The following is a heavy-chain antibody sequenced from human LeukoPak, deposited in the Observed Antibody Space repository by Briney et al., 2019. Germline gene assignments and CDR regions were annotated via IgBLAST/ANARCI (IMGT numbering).Heavy chain of an antibody. Sequence: GGSLRLSCAASGFTFSSYSMNWVRQAPGKGLEWGSYISSSSSTIYYADSVKGRFTISRDNAKNSLCLQMNSLRAEDTAVYYCARDTGDYNAFDIWGQGTMVTVSS. CDR3: ARDTGDYNAFDI. J-gene: IGHJ3*02. CDR1: GFTFSSYS. V-gene: IGHV3-48*01. D-gene: IGHD4-17*01. CDR2: ISSSSSTI.